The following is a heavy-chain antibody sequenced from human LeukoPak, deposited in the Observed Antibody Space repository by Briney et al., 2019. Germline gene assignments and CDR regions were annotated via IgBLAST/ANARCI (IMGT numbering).Heavy chain of an antibody. CDR3: AKEAPGGYYDSSGCPDY. Sequence: GESLRLSCAASGFTFSSYGMHWVRQAPGKGLEWVAFIRYDGTDKYYADPVKGRFTISRDNSKNTLYLQMNSLRAEDTAVYYCAKEAPGGYYDSSGCPDYWGQGTLVTVSS. CDR2: IRYDGTDK. D-gene: IGHD3-22*01. CDR1: GFTFSSYG. V-gene: IGHV3-30*02. J-gene: IGHJ4*02.